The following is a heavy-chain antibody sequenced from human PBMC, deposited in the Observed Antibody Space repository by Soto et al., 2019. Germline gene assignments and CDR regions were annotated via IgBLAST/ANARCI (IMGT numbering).Heavy chain of an antibody. D-gene: IGHD3-10*01. Sequence: SETLSLTCAVSGGSISSSNWWSWVRQPPGKGLEWIGEIYHSGSTNYNPSLKSRVTISVDKSKNQFSLKLSSVTAADTAVYYCARLPYYYGSGSYYNGDAFDIWGQGTSVTVS. CDR1: GGSISSSNW. V-gene: IGHV4-4*02. CDR2: IYHSGST. J-gene: IGHJ3*02. CDR3: ARLPYYYGSGSYYNGDAFDI.